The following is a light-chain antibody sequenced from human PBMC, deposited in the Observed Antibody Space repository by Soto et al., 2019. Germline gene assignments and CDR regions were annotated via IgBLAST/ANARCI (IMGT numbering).Light chain of an antibody. CDR3: QQYGSLIT. CDR1: QSITNNY. Sequence: DIVLTQSPATPSLNPGERATISCGASQSITNNYLAWYQQKPGLAPRLLIYDTSKRATGIPDRFSGSGSGTDFTLTISRLEPEDFAVYYCQQYGSLITFGGGTKVDIK. J-gene: IGKJ4*01. CDR2: DTS. V-gene: IGKV3D-20*01.